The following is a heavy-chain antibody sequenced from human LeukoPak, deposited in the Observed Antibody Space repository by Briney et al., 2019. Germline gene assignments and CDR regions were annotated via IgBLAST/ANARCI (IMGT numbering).Heavy chain of an antibody. CDR2: ITSSSSAI. Sequence: GGSLRLPCAASGFTFSGYSMNWVRQAPGKGLEWVSYITSSSSAIYYADSVKGRFTISRDNARNSLYLQMNSLRAEDTAVYYCARVRGSYHFDYWGQGTLVTVSS. V-gene: IGHV3-48*01. CDR1: GFTFSGYS. J-gene: IGHJ4*02. CDR3: ARVRGSYHFDY. D-gene: IGHD1-26*01.